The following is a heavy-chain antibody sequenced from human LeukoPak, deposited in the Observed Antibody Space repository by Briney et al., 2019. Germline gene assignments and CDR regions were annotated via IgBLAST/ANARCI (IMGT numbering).Heavy chain of an antibody. CDR2: IRGNGDKT. CDR3: AKHSVTAVTAFFDF. V-gene: IGHV3-23*01. CDR1: GFTFSNYA. D-gene: IGHD2-21*02. J-gene: IGHJ4*02. Sequence: GGSLRLSCAASGFTFSNYAMSWVRQAPGKGLEWVSDIRGNGDKTYYVDSVKGRFTISRDNSENTLYLQMNSLRAGDTAVYYCAKHSVTAVTAFFDFWGQGTPVTVSS.